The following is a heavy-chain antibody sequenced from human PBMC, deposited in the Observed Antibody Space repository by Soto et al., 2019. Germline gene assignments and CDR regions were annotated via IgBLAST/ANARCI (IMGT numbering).Heavy chain of an antibody. Sequence: EVQLVESGGGFVKPGGSLRLSCAASGFTFSDAWMNWVRQAPGKGLEWVARIKRTTDGGATDYAAPVKGRFTISRDDSRNPVFVQMDSLKTEDTAVYYCTTDLPSSSAWANDYWGQGTLVTVSS. D-gene: IGHD6-19*01. CDR2: IKRTTDGGAT. CDR3: TTDLPSSSAWANDY. J-gene: IGHJ4*02. CDR1: GFTFSDAW. V-gene: IGHV3-15*07.